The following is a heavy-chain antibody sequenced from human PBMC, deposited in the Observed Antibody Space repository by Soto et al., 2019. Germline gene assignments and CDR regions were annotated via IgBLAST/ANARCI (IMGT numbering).Heavy chain of an antibody. CDR3: ASFGSYTTLPMDV. J-gene: IGHJ6*02. CDR1: GGTFSSYA. V-gene: IGHV1-69*12. D-gene: IGHD1-26*01. CDR2: IIPIFGTA. Sequence: QVQLVQSGAEVKKPGSSVKVSCKASGGTFSSYAISWVRQAPGQGLEWMGGIIPIFGTANYAQQFQGRVKITGDESAGTASMELSSLSSEETAVYYCASFGSYTTLPMDVWGQGTTVTVSS.